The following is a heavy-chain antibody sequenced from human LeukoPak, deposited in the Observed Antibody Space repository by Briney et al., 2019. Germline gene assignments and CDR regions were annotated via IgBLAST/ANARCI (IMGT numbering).Heavy chain of an antibody. CDR2: IKNDGSEE. CDR1: GFAFSRYW. V-gene: IGHV3-7*01. CDR3: ARAIRGSAVDTGDR. D-gene: IGHD3-10*01. J-gene: IGHJ4*02. Sequence: GGSLRLSCAASGFAFSRYWMRWVRQAPGKGLEGVANIKNDGSEEYYVDSVKGRFTISRDNARNSLFLQMNSLTVEDTAVYYCARAIRGSAVDTGDRWGQGTLVTVSS.